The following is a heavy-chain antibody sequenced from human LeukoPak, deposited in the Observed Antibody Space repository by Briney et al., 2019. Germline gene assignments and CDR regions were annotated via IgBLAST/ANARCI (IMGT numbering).Heavy chain of an antibody. V-gene: IGHV4-34*01. Sequence: SETLSLTCAVYGGSFSGYYWSWIRQPPGKGLEWIGEINHIGSTNYNPSLKSRVTISVDTSKNQFSLKLSSVTAADTAVYYCARGRNFWSGYLSAGREYYFDYWGQGTLVTVSS. CDR1: GGSFSGYY. D-gene: IGHD3-3*01. J-gene: IGHJ4*02. CDR3: ARGRNFWSGYLSAGREYYFDY. CDR2: INHIGST.